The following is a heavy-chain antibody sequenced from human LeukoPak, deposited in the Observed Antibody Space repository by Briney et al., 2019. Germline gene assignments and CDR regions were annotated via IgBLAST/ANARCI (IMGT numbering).Heavy chain of an antibody. CDR1: GFAFSSYA. Sequence: GGSLRLSCAASGFAFSSYAMSWVRQAPGKGLEWVSAISGSGASTYYADSVKGRFTISRDNSKNALYLQMNSLRAEDTAVYYCAKDQRGYNRYPDYWGQGTLVTVSS. CDR3: AKDQRGYNRYPDY. D-gene: IGHD1-14*01. J-gene: IGHJ4*02. CDR2: ISGSGAST. V-gene: IGHV3-23*01.